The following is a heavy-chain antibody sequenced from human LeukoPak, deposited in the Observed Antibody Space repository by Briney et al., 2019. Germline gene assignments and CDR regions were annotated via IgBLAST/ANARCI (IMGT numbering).Heavy chain of an antibody. CDR2: VKVDGSDK. D-gene: IGHD3-16*01. Sequence: GGPLRLSCAASGFPYSNYWMAWVRQSPGKGLEGVANVKVDGSDKNYVHSVKGRFNISRDNAKNSVYLQMNSLRVGDTAVYYCARMGSDFLWGTTHYFFDYWGQGTLVTVSS. CDR3: ARMGSDFLWGTTHYFFDY. CDR1: GFPYSNYW. J-gene: IGHJ4*01. V-gene: IGHV3-7*01.